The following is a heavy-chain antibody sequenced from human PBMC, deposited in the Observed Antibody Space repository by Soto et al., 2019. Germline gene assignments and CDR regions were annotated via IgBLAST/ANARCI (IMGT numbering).Heavy chain of an antibody. J-gene: IGHJ6*02. CDR3: ARGGPSDTPILRRYYYYGMDV. CDR2: ISYDGSNK. CDR1: GFTFSSYA. Sequence: QVQLVESGGGVVQPGRSLRLSCAASGFTFSSYAMHWVRQAPGKGLEWVAVISYDGSNKYYADSVKGRFTISRDNSKNTRYLQMNSLRAEDTAVYYCARGGPSDTPILRRYYYYGMDVWGQGTTVTVSS. V-gene: IGHV3-30-3*01. D-gene: IGHD5-18*01.